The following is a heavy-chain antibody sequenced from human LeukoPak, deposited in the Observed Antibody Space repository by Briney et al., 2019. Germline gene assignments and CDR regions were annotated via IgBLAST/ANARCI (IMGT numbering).Heavy chain of an antibody. CDR2: ISSDGSNK. D-gene: IGHD5-12*01. CDR1: GFTFSNYA. J-gene: IGHJ4*02. V-gene: IGHV3-30*04. Sequence: GGSLRLSCAASGFTFSNYAMHWVRQAPGKGLEWVAVISSDGSNKYYADSMKGRFTISRDNSKNTLYLQMNSLRGEDTAVYSCARGERRHIDLAPRFYYWGQGTLVTVSS. CDR3: ARGERRHIDLAPRFYY.